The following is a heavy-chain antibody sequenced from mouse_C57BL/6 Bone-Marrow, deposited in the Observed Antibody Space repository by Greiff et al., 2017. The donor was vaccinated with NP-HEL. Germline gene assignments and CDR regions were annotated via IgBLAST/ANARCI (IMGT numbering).Heavy chain of an antibody. Sequence: VQLQQPGAELVKPGASVKMSCKASGYTFTSYWITWVKQRPGQVLEWIGDIYPGSGSTNYNEKFKSKATLTVDTSSSTAYMQLSSLTSEDSAVYYCARDYITTARGFAYWGQGTLVTVSA. CDR2: IYPGSGST. J-gene: IGHJ3*01. CDR3: ARDYITTARGFAY. V-gene: IGHV1-55*01. CDR1: GYTFTSYW. D-gene: IGHD1-1*01.